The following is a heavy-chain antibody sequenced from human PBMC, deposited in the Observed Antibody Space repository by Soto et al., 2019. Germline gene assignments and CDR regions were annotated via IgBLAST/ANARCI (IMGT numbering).Heavy chain of an antibody. CDR3: ASVIGGDSEYYFDY. J-gene: IGHJ4*02. CDR2: IYHSGRT. V-gene: IGHV4-31*03. Sequence: SETLSLTCTVSGVSISSGGYYWGWIRQHPGKGLEWIGNIYHSGRTYYNPSLKSRVIMSVDTSKNHFSLNLNSVTAADTAMYLCASVIGGDSEYYFDYWGQGTLVTVSS. D-gene: IGHD4-17*01. CDR1: GVSISSGGYY.